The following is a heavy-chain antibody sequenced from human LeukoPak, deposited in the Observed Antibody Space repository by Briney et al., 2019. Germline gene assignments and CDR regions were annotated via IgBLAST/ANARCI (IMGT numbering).Heavy chain of an antibody. Sequence: GRSLRLSCAASGFTFSSYGMHWVRQAPGKGLEWVAVISYDGSYKYYADSVKGRFTISRDNSKNSLYLQMNSLRDEDTAVYYCARDGLHTAHFDYWGQGTLVTVSS. V-gene: IGHV3-30*03. CDR2: ISYDGSYK. CDR3: ARDGLHTAHFDY. D-gene: IGHD5-18*01. CDR1: GFTFSSYG. J-gene: IGHJ4*02.